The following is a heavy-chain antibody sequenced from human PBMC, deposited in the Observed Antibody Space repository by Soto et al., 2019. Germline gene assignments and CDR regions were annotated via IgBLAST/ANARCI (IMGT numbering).Heavy chain of an antibody. D-gene: IGHD6-13*01. CDR2: ISYDGSNK. Sequence: QVQLVESGGGVVQPGRSLRLSCAASGFTFSRCAMHWVRQAPGKGLEWVAVISYDGSNKYYADSVKGRFIISRDNFKNTLYLQMNSLRAEDTAVYYCARAESSSWHNFDYWGQGALVTVSS. J-gene: IGHJ4*02. V-gene: IGHV3-30-3*01. CDR1: GFTFSRCA. CDR3: ARAESSSWHNFDY.